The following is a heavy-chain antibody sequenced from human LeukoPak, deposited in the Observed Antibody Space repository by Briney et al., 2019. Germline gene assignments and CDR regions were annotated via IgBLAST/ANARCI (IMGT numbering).Heavy chain of an antibody. J-gene: IGHJ5*02. D-gene: IGHD6-6*01. CDR2: INHSGST. CDR3: ARHRKQLVPRYNWFDP. V-gene: IGHV4-39*01. Sequence: SETLSLTCTVSGGSISSGGYYWSWIRQPPGKGLEWIGEINHSGSTNYNPSLKSRVTISVDTSKNQFSLKLSSVTAADTAVYYCARHRKQLVPRYNWFDPWGQETLVTVSS. CDR1: GGSISSGGYY.